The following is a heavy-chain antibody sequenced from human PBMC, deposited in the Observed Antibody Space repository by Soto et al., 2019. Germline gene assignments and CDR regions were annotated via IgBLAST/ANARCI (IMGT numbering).Heavy chain of an antibody. V-gene: IGHV1-18*01. CDR3: ARDGGYGAGSYLDY. Sequence: QGQLVQSGAEVKRPGASVKVSCKASGYMFGSYGISWVRQAPGQGLEWMGWISAFNGNTNYPQNLQGRVTITTDTSTSTAYMELRTLRSDDSAMYYCARDGGYGAGSYLDYWGQGTLVTVSS. CDR1: GYMFGSYG. CDR2: ISAFNGNT. J-gene: IGHJ4*02. D-gene: IGHD3-10*01.